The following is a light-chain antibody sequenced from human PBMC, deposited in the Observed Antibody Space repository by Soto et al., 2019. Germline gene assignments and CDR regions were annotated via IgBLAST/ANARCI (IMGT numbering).Light chain of an antibody. CDR3: MQGTSWPYT. Sequence: DVVMTQSPLSLPVTLGQLASISCRSSQSLVYSDGNTYLSWFQQRPGQSPRRLIYTISNRDSGVPDRFSGSGSGTDFTLKISRVEAEDVGVYYCMQGTSWPYTFGQGTKLEIK. CDR2: TIS. J-gene: IGKJ2*01. CDR1: QSLVYSDGNTY. V-gene: IGKV2-30*01.